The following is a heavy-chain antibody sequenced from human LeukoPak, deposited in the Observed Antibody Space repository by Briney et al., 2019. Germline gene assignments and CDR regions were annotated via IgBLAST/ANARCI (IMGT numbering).Heavy chain of an antibody. D-gene: IGHD3-9*01. CDR2: MNPNSGNT. V-gene: IGHV1-8*03. CDR1: RYTFTSYD. Sequence: ASVKVSCKASRYTFTSYDINWVRQATGQGLEWMGWMNPNSGNTGYAQKFQGRVTITRNTSISTAYMELSSLRSEDTAVYYCARGLLRYFDWLYAGWAFDIWGQGTMVTVSS. CDR3: ARGLLRYFDWLYAGWAFDI. J-gene: IGHJ3*02.